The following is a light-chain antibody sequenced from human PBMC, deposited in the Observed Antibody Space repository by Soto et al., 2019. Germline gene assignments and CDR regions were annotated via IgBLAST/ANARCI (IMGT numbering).Light chain of an antibody. CDR1: QGISNY. CDR2: AAS. Sequence: QPSHPFSSHPASICFGVTLHYRASQGISNYLAWYQQKPGKVPKLLIYAASTLQTGVPSRFSGSGSGTDFTLTISSLQPEDVATYYCQKSYSTPITFGQGTRLEIK. J-gene: IGKJ5*01. V-gene: IGKV1-27*01. CDR3: QKSYSTPIT.